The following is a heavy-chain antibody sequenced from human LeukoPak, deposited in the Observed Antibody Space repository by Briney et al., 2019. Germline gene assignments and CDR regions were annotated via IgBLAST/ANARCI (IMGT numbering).Heavy chain of an antibody. V-gene: IGHV1-46*01. CDR3: ARDTRPAPPILYGDYVAVTNWFDP. Sequence: GASVKVSCKASGYTFTSYYMHWVRQAPGQGLEWMGIINPSGGSTSYAQQFQGRATMTRDTSTSTVYMELSSLRSEDTAVYYCARDTRPAPPILYGDYVAVTNWFDPWGQGTLVTVSS. D-gene: IGHD4-17*01. J-gene: IGHJ5*02. CDR2: INPSGGST. CDR1: GYTFTSYY.